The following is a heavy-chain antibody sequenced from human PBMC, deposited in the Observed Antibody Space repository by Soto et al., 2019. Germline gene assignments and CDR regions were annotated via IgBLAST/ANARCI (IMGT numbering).Heavy chain of an antibody. J-gene: IGHJ6*02. CDR1: GGSISSSSYY. V-gene: IGHV4-39*01. D-gene: IGHD3-10*01. CDR2: IYYSGST. CDR3: ARRDRSHITMVRDV. Sequence: SETLSLTCTVSGGSISSSSYYWGWIRQPPGKGLEWIGSIYYSGSTYYNPSLKSRVTISVDTSKNQFSLKLSSVTAADTAVYYCARRDRSHITMVRDVWGQGTTVTVSS.